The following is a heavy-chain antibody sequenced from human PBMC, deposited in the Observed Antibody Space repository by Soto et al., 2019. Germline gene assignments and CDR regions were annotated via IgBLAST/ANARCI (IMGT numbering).Heavy chain of an antibody. D-gene: IGHD3-10*01. CDR1: GYTFTSYG. J-gene: IGHJ6*02. V-gene: IGHV1-18*01. CDR2: ISAYNGNT. Sequence: QVQLVQSGAEVKKPGASVKVSCKASGYTFTSYGISWVRQAPGQGLEWMGWISAYNGNTNYAPKLQGRVTMTTETSTSTAYMERRRLRADATAVDYWARGGVHYDGMDVWGQGTTVTVSS. CDR3: ARGGVHYDGMDV.